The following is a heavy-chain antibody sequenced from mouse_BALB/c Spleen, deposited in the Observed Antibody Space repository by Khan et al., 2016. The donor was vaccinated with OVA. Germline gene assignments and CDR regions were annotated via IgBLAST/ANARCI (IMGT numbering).Heavy chain of an antibody. Sequence: VQLKESGPGLVKPSQSLSLTCTVTGYSITSGYGWNWIRQFPGNKLEWMGYISYSGSTNYNPSLKSRISITRDTSKNQFFLQLNSVTTEDTATYYCVRTARIKYWGQGTTLTVSS. V-gene: IGHV3-2*02. CDR3: VRTARIKY. J-gene: IGHJ2*01. D-gene: IGHD1-2*01. CDR1: GYSITSGYG. CDR2: ISYSGST.